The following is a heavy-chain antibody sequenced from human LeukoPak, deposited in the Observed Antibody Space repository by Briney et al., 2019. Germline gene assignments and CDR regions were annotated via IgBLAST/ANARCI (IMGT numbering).Heavy chain of an antibody. Sequence: EASVTVSYTASGYTFTINGISWGRQARGQGREGMGWISAYNGNKNYTQNLQGRVTITTDTDKSKDYMEVKRERCDDTAAYYCARVNYRPITKFFDYWGQGTLVTVSS. V-gene: IGHV1-18*01. CDR3: ARVNYRPITKFFDY. J-gene: IGHJ4*02. D-gene: IGHD4-11*01. CDR1: GYTFTING. CDR2: ISAYNGNK.